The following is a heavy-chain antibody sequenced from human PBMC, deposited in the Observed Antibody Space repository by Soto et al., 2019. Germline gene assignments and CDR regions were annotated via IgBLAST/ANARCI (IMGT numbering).Heavy chain of an antibody. CDR3: ARLGGFYQSLDS. J-gene: IGHJ5*01. CDR1: GGSISSVGYY. CDR2: IYYTGTT. V-gene: IGHV4-61*08. D-gene: IGHD3-22*01. Sequence: PSETLSLTCAVSGGSISSVGYYWSWIRQPPGKGLEWIGYIYYTGTTTYNPSIKSRVTISVDSSKNQFSLNLTSVSAADTAVYYCARLGGFYQSLDSWGQGTLVTVSS.